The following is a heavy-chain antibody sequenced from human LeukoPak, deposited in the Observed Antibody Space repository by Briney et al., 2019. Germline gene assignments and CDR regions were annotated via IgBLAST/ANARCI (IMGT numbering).Heavy chain of an antibody. D-gene: IGHD2-15*01. CDR1: GGSFNDNY. Sequence: SETLSLTCNVSGGSFNDNYWNWIRHLPGKGLEWIGYVYHNGHSDYNPSLNSRVTISVDTSTNQFSLKMISVTAADTAVYYCGSLGYSSGWLDSWGHGSLVIVSS. CDR3: GSLGYSSGWLDS. V-gene: IGHV4-59*01. J-gene: IGHJ5*01. CDR2: VYHNGHS.